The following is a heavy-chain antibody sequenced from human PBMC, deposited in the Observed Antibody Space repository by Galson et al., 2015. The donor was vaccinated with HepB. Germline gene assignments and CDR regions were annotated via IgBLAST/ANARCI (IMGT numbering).Heavy chain of an antibody. CDR2: LWYDGSNK. J-gene: IGHJ4*02. CDR1: GFTFSSYG. Sequence: SLRLSCAASGFTFSSYGMHWVRQAPGKGLEWVAVLWYDGSNKYYVDSVKGRFTISRDNSENTLYLQMNSLRAEDTAVYYCARDPGVDYGGNSGLYFDYWGQGTLVIVSS. CDR3: ARDPGVDYGGNSGLYFDY. D-gene: IGHD4-23*01. V-gene: IGHV3-33*01.